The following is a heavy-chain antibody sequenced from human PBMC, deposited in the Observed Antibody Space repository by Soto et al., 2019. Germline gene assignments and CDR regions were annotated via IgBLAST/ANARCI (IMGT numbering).Heavy chain of an antibody. CDR3: ARSVPVTSYYFDY. D-gene: IGHD4-17*01. CDR2: IIPILGIA. J-gene: IGHJ4*02. V-gene: IGHV1-69*02. Sequence: QVQLVQSGAEVKKPGSSVKVSCKASGGTFSSYTISWVRQAPGQGLEWMGRIIPILGIANYAQKFQGRVTITADKSTSTAYMELSSLRSEDTAAYYCARSVPVTSYYFDYWGQGTLVTVSS. CDR1: GGTFSSYT.